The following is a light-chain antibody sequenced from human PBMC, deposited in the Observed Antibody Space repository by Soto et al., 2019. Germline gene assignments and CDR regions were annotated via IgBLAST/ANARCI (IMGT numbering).Light chain of an antibody. CDR1: SSDVGGYKF. CDR3: SSYTTSSTRG. Sequence: QSALTQPASVSGSPGQSITISCTGTSSDVGGYKFVSWYQQHPGKAPKLMIYEVSNRPSGVSNRFSGSKSGNTASLTISGLQAVDEADYYCSSYTTSSTRGFGGGTK. V-gene: IGLV2-14*01. J-gene: IGLJ3*02. CDR2: EVS.